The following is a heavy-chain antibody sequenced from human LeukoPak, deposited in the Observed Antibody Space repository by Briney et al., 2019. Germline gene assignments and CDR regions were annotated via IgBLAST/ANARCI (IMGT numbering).Heavy chain of an antibody. CDR1: GFTFSSYS. J-gene: IGHJ4*02. Sequence: GGSLRLSCAAFGFTFSSYSMNCVRQAPGKGLEWVSSISSSSSYIYYADSVKGRFTISRDNAKNSLYLQMNSLRAEDTAVYYCASIIRYYYDSSGFPSGWGQGTLVTVSS. CDR3: ASIIRYYYDSSGFPSG. D-gene: IGHD3-22*01. V-gene: IGHV3-21*01. CDR2: ISSSSSYI.